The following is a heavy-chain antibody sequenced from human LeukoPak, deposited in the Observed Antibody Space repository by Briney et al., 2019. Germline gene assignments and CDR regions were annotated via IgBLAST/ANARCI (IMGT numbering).Heavy chain of an antibody. Sequence: PGRSLRLSCAASGFTFDDYAMHWVRQAPGKGLEWVSGISWNSGSIGYADSVKGRFTISRDNSKNTLYLQMNSLRAEDTAVYYCAKDPDCTGGSCYQPEYYFDYWGQGTLVTVSS. CDR3: AKDPDCTGGSCYQPEYYFDY. V-gene: IGHV3-9*01. D-gene: IGHD2-8*02. CDR2: ISWNSGSI. CDR1: GFTFDDYA. J-gene: IGHJ4*02.